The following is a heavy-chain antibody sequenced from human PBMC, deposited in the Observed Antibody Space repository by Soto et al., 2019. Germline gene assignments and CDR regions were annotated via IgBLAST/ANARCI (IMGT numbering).Heavy chain of an antibody. CDR1: GFAFSSYG. CDR2: VRFDAINK. V-gene: IGHV3-30*02. Sequence: QVQLVESGGGVVQPGGSLRLSCATSGFAFSSYGMHWVRQAPDKGLEWVAVVRFDAINKYYADSVKGRFTISRDNSKSMVYLQMNSLRPDDTAVYYCAKLPNCGGDCYFDYWGQGTLVTVSS. D-gene: IGHD2-21*02. CDR3: AKLPNCGGDCYFDY. J-gene: IGHJ4*02.